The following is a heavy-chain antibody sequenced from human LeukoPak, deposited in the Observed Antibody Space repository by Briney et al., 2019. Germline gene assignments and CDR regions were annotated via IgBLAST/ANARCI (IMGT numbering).Heavy chain of an antibody. CDR2: IYSGGST. J-gene: IGHJ3*02. CDR3: TRVVVDAFDI. CDR1: GFTVPSHY. V-gene: IGHV3-66*01. D-gene: IGHD2-15*01. Sequence: GGSLRLSCVASGFTVPSHYMSWVRQAPGKGLEWVSVIYSGGSTYYADSVKGRFTISRDNSKNPVYLQMNSLRAEDTAVYYCTRVVVDAFDIWGQGTMVTVSS.